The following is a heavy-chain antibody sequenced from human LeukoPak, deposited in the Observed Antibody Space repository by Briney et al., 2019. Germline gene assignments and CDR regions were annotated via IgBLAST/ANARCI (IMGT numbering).Heavy chain of an antibody. J-gene: IGHJ3*02. CDR3: ARGQPIPYYDFWSGYYYDAFDI. Sequence: ASVKVSCKASGYTFTSYDINWVRQATGQGLEWMGWMNPNSGNTGYAQKFQGRVTITRNTSISTAYMELSSLRSEDTAVYYCARGQPIPYYDFWSGYYYDAFDIWGQGTMVTVSS. CDR1: GYTFTSYD. CDR2: MNPNSGNT. V-gene: IGHV1-8*03. D-gene: IGHD3-3*01.